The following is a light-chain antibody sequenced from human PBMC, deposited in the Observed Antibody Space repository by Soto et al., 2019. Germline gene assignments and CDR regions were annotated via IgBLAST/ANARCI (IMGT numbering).Light chain of an antibody. CDR1: SSDVGGYNF. CDR2: EVA. V-gene: IGLV2-14*03. Sequence: QSALTQTASVSGSPGQSITMSCTGTSSDVGGYNFVSWYQQHPGKAPKLIVHEVANRLSGVSGRFSGSKSGNTAFLTISGLQAEDEAAYYCCSHASSITWMFGGGTKLTVL. J-gene: IGLJ3*02. CDR3: CSHASSITWM.